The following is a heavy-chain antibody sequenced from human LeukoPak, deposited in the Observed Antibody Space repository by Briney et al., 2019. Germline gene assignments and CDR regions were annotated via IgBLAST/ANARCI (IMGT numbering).Heavy chain of an antibody. CDR2: IYNSGSST. CDR3: VRDRELTY. V-gene: IGHV4-59*01. CDR1: DGSISIYH. Sequence: PAETLSLICTVPDGSISIYHWNWIRQPPGKGLEWIGYIYNSGSSTIYNPSLQSRVTISVDMSKNQFSLRLSSVTAADTAVYFCVRDRELTYWGQGILVTVSS. D-gene: IGHD3-10*01. J-gene: IGHJ4*02.